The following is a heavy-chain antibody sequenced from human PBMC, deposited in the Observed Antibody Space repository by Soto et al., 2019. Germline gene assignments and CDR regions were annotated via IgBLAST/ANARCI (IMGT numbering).Heavy chain of an antibody. CDR3: AREIMAADHFDY. J-gene: IGHJ4*02. Sequence: QIQLHESGPGLVKPSQTLSLTCTVSGGSIRSGDYYWSWIRQTPERGLEWCGYVHYSGNTFYNPSLKSRATISLATSRNQFSLNLSSVTAADSAVYYCAREIMAADHFDYWGQGALVTVSS. CDR2: VHYSGNT. CDR1: GGSIRSGDYY. V-gene: IGHV4-30-4*01. D-gene: IGHD6-13*01.